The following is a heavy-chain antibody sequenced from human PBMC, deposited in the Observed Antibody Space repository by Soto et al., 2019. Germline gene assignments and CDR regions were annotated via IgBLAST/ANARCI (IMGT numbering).Heavy chain of an antibody. D-gene: IGHD6-19*01. J-gene: IGHJ4*02. V-gene: IGHV4-59*08. CDR1: GGSISSYY. CDR2: ISYSGSP. Sequence: SETLSLTCTVSGGSISSYYWSWIRHPPGKGVDRIGDISYSGSPNYNPSLKRRVTISVDTSKNQFSLKLCSVTAAYTPVYYSVRQRYSSGWYTGYFDYWGQRTLSSVSS. CDR3: VRQRYSSGWYTGYFDY.